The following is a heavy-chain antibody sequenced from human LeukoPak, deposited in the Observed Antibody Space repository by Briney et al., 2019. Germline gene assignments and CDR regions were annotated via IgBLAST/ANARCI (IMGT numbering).Heavy chain of an antibody. CDR2: IYYSGTT. CDR1: GGSISSYY. Sequence: NPSETLSLTCSGSGGSISSYYWSWIRQPPGRGLEWLGYIYYSGTTNYTPSLKSRVTISVDTSKNQFSLRLSSVTAADTAVYFCARTRRYGGNSGAYSYYYMDVWGEGTTVIVSS. J-gene: IGHJ6*03. V-gene: IGHV4-59*01. D-gene: IGHD4-23*01. CDR3: ARTRRYGGNSGAYSYYYMDV.